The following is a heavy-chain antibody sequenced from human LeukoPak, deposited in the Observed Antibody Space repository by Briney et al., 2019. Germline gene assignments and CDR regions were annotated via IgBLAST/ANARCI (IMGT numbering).Heavy chain of an antibody. D-gene: IGHD2-15*01. CDR1: GGTFSSYA. Sequence: GASVKVSCKASGGTFSSYAISWVRQAPGQGLEWMGGIIPIFGTANYAQKFQGRVTITADESTSTAYMELSSLRSEDTAVYYCASGFCRGGSCYWGVFDIGAKGKMFTVSS. CDR3: ASGFCRGGSCYWGVFDI. V-gene: IGHV1-69*13. CDR2: IIPIFGTA. J-gene: IGHJ3*02.